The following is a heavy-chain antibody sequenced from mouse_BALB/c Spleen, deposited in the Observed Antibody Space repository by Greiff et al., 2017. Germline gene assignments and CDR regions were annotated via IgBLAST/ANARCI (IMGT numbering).Heavy chain of an antibody. CDR2: INPSNGRT. V-gene: IGHV1S81*02. CDR1: GYTFTSYW. J-gene: IGHJ4*01. CDR3: ARYQNLYAMDY. Sequence: QVQLQQPGAELVKPGASVKLSCTASGYTFTSYWMHWVKQRPGQGLEWIGEINPSNGRTNYNEKFKGKATLTVDKSSSTTYMQLSSLTSEDSAGYYCARYQNLYAMDYWGQGTSVTVSS.